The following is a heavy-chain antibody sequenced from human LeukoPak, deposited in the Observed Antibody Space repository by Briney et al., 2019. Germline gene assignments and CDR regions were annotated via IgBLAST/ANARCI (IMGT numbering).Heavy chain of an antibody. Sequence: SGTLSLTCIVSNGSISSSSYYWGWIRQPPGKGLEWIGCLYYSGSTYYHPSLKTRVTISVDTSKSQFSLKLDSVTAADTAVYYCVRLPDYYYYYMDVWGRGTSVTVSS. D-gene: IGHD1-14*01. CDR2: LYYSGST. V-gene: IGHV4-39*01. CDR3: VRLPDYYYYYMDV. CDR1: NGSISSSSYY. J-gene: IGHJ6*03.